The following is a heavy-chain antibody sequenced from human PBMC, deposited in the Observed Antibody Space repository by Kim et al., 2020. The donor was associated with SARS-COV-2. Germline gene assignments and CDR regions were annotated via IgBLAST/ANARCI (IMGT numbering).Heavy chain of an antibody. Sequence: TNYSPSLKSRDTISVDTSKNRFSLRLSAVTAADTAVYYCASTSIRSGFDYWGQGTLVTVSS. CDR3: ASTSIRSGFDY. D-gene: IGHD6-6*01. V-gene: IGHV4-34*01. J-gene: IGHJ4*02. CDR2: T.